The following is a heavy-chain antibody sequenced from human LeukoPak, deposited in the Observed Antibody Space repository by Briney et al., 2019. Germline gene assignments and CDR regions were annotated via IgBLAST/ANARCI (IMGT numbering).Heavy chain of an antibody. CDR2: INHSGST. J-gene: IGHJ5*02. Sequence: SETLSLTCAAYGGSFSGYYWSWIRQPPGKGLEWIGEINHSGSTNYNPSLKSRVTISVDTSKNQFSLKLSSVTAADTAVYYCARKRPYGSGKGWFDPWGQGTLVTVSS. CDR1: GGSFSGYY. V-gene: IGHV4-34*01. D-gene: IGHD3-10*01. CDR3: ARKRPYGSGKGWFDP.